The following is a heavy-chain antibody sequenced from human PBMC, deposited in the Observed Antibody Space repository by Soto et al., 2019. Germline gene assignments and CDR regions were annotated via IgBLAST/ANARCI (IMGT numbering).Heavy chain of an antibody. CDR3: ARLAVVTKTFDY. Sequence: SETLSLTCTVFGGSISSSSYYWGWIRQPPGKGLEWIGSIYYSGSTYYNPSLKSRVTISVDTSKNQFSLKLSSVTAADTAVYYCARLAVVTKTFDYWGQGTLVTVSS. J-gene: IGHJ4*02. CDR2: IYYSGST. V-gene: IGHV4-39*01. CDR1: GGSISSSSYY. D-gene: IGHD2-15*01.